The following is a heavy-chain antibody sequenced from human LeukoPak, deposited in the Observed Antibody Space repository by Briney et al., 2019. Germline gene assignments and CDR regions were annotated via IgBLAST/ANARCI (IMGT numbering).Heavy chain of an antibody. D-gene: IGHD3-10*01. Sequence: GGSLRLSCTASGFTFGDYAMSWVRQAPGKGLEWVGFIRSKAYGGTTEYAASVKGRFTISRDDSKSIAYLQMNSLKTEDTAVYYCTRTVEHGVIGGYYCYYGMDVWGQGTTVTVSS. V-gene: IGHV3-49*04. CDR3: TRTVEHGVIGGYYCYYGMDV. J-gene: IGHJ6*02. CDR2: IRSKAYGGTT. CDR1: GFTFGDYA.